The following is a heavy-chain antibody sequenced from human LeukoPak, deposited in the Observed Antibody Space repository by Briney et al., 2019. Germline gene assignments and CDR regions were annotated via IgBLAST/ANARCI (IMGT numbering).Heavy chain of an antibody. D-gene: IGHD2-15*01. CDR3: ARHSGHDFDY. V-gene: IGHV3-21*01. J-gene: IGHJ4*02. Sequence: GGSLRLSCAASGFTFSSYSMNWVRQAPGKGLEWVSSISSSSSYIYYADSVKGRFTISRGNAKNSLYLQMNSLRAEDTAVYYCARHSGHDFDYWGQGNLVTVSS. CDR2: ISSSSSYI. CDR1: GFTFSSYS.